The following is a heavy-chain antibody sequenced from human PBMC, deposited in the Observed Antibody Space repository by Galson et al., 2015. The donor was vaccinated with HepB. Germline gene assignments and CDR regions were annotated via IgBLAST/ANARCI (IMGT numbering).Heavy chain of an antibody. J-gene: IGHJ6*02. D-gene: IGHD3-16*02. CDR3: ARLGGMIAFGGVIDNGMDV. V-gene: IGHV3-21*06. CDR2: ISSSSTYM. Sequence: SLRLSCAASGFTFSTFSMNWVRQAPGKGLQWVSSISSSSTYMYYADSVKGRVTISRDNAKNSLFLQLNGLRGEDTAIYYRARLGGMIAFGGVIDNGMDVWGQGTTVTVSS. CDR1: GFTFSTFS.